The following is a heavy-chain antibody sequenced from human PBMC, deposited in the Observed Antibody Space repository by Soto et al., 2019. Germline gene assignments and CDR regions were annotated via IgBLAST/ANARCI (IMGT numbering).Heavy chain of an antibody. CDR2: IWYDGSNK. J-gene: IGHJ4*02. D-gene: IGHD6-6*01. CDR1: GFTFSSYG. Sequence: GGSLRLSCAASGFTFSSYGMHWVRQAPGKGLEWVAVIWYDGSNKYYADSVKGRFTISRDNSKNTLYLQMNSLRAEDTAVYYCARDSLKYSSSFNDYWGQGTLVTVSS. CDR3: ARDSLKYSSSFNDY. V-gene: IGHV3-33*01.